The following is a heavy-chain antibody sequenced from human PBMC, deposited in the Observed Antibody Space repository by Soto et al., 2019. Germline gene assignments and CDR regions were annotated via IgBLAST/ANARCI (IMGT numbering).Heavy chain of an antibody. V-gene: IGHV3-23*01. CDR1: GFTFSSYA. J-gene: IGHJ5*02. CDR2: ISGSGGST. D-gene: IGHD4-4*01. Sequence: EVQLLESGGGLVQPGGSLRLSCAASGFTFSSYAMSWVRQAPGKGLEWVSAISGSGGSTYYADSVKRRFTISRDNSKNTLYLQMNSLSAEDTAVYYCAKDRTSYSNGWFDPWGQGTLVTVSS. CDR3: AKDRTSYSNGWFDP.